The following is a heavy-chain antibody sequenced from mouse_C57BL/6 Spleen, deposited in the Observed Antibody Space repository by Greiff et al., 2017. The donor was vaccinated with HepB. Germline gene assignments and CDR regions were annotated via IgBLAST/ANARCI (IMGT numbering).Heavy chain of an antibody. CDR1: GYTFTSYW. Sequence: QVQLQQPGAELVKPGASVKLSCKASGYTFTSYWMHWVKQRPGQGLEWIGMIHPNSGSTNYNEKFKSKATLTVDKSSSTAYMQLSSLTSEDSAVYYCARDGSSSWFAYWGQGTLVTVAA. V-gene: IGHV1-64*01. J-gene: IGHJ3*01. D-gene: IGHD1-1*01. CDR2: IHPNSGST. CDR3: ARDGSSSWFAY.